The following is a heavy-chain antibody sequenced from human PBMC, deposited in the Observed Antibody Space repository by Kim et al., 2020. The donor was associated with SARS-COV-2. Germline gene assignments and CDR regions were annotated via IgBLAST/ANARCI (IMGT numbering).Heavy chain of an antibody. CDR1: GYSISSGYY. CDR2: IYHSGNT. J-gene: IGHJ1*01. D-gene: IGHD1-26*01. Sequence: SETLSLTCTVSGYSISSGYYWGWIRQPPGKGLEWIGSIYHSGNTYYNPSLKSRVTISVHTSKNQFSLNLSSVTAADTAVYYCARVSGRALFYAEYFQHWGQGTLVTVSS. CDR3: ARVSGRALFYAEYFQH. V-gene: IGHV4-38-2*02.